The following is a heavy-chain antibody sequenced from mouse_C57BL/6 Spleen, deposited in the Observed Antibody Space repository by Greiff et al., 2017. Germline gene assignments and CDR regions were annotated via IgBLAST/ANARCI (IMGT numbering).Heavy chain of an antibody. CDR2: IHPNSGST. J-gene: IGHJ2*01. CDR1: GYTFTSYW. V-gene: IGHV1-64*01. D-gene: IGHD1-1*01. CDR3: ARWITTVVASFDY. Sequence: QVQLQQSGAELVKPGASVKLSCKASGYTFTSYWMPWVKPRPGQGLAWIGMIHPNSGSTTYNGKFKCKATLTVDKSSSTAYMHLSSLTSEDSAVYYCARWITTVVASFDYWGQGTTLTVSS.